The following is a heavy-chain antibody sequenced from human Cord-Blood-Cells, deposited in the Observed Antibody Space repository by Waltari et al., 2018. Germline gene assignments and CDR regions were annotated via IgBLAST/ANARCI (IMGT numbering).Heavy chain of an antibody. CDR1: GFTFRGFA. V-gene: IGHV3-73*02. CDR3: TRHGTNWGYY. Sequence: EVQLVEAGGGLVPPGGSLNLSCAASGFTFRGFATTWVCRASGKGLELVGRIRSKANSDATAYAASVKGRFTISRDDSKNTAYLQMNSLKTEDTAVYYCTRHGTNWGYYWGQGTLVTVSS. J-gene: IGHJ4*02. D-gene: IGHD7-27*01. CDR2: IRSKANSDAT.